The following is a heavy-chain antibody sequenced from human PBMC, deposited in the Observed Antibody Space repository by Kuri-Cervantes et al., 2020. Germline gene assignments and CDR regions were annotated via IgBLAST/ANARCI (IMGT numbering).Heavy chain of an antibody. CDR2: ISAGNGNT. V-gene: IGHV1-3*01. D-gene: IGHD2-15*01. CDR3: ARGGRYCSGGSCYETDAFDI. Sequence: ASVKVSCKASGGTFSSYAISWVRQAPGQRLEWMGWISAGNGNTKYSQKFQGRVTITRDTSASTAYMELSSLRSEDTAVYYCARGGRYCSGGSCYETDAFDIWGQGTVVTVSS. J-gene: IGHJ3*02. CDR1: GGTFSSYA.